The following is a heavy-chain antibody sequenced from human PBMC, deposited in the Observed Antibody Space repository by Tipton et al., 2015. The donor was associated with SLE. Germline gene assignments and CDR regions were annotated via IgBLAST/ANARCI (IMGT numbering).Heavy chain of an antibody. CDR1: GGSISSYY. CDR2: IYYSGST. Sequence: TLSLTCTVSGGSISSYYWSWIRQPPGKGLEWIGYIYYSGSTNCNPSLKSRVTISVDTSKNQFSLKLSSVTAADTAVYYCARDIGPSIAAAGPSAFDIWGQGTMVTVSS. D-gene: IGHD6-13*01. CDR3: ARDIGPSIAAAGPSAFDI. J-gene: IGHJ3*02. V-gene: IGHV4-59*01.